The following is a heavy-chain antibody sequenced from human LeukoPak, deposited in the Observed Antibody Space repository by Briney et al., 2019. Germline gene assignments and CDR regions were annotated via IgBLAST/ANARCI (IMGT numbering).Heavy chain of an antibody. CDR3: ARAPPGVWVPRGEYNWFDP. V-gene: IGHV4-39*07. Sequence: PGGSLRLSCAGSGFTLSSYSMDWVRQPPGKGLEWIGTVYYSETYYNPSLKSRVTISADTSKNQFSLKLSSVTAADTAVYYCARAPPGVWVPRGEYNWFDPWGQGTLVTVSS. CDR2: VYYSET. D-gene: IGHD3-16*01. CDR1: GFTLSSYS. J-gene: IGHJ5*02.